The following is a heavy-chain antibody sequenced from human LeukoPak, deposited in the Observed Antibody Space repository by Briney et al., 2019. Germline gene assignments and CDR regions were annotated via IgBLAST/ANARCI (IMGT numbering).Heavy chain of an antibody. CDR3: ARDQEWEPLGFDY. J-gene: IGHJ4*02. Sequence: SETLSLTCAVYGGSFSGYYWSWIRQPPGKGLEWIGEINHSGSTNYNPSLKSRVTMSVDTSKNQFSLKLSSVTAADTAVYYCARDQEWEPLGFDYWGQGTLVTVSS. D-gene: IGHD1-26*01. CDR1: GGSFSGYY. CDR2: INHSGST. V-gene: IGHV4-34*01.